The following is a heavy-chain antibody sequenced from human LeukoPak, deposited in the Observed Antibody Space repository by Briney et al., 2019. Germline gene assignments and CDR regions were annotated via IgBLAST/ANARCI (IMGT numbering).Heavy chain of an antibody. CDR2: IIPILGIA. D-gene: IGHD3-10*01. J-gene: IGHJ4*02. CDR1: GGTFSSYA. Sequence: SVKVSCKASGGTFSSYAISWVRQAPGQGLEWMGRIIPILGIANYAQKFQGRVTITADKSTSTAYMELSSLRSEDTAVYYCAREDYYGSGSYYKFLASGHTFDYWGQGTLVTVSS. CDR3: AREDYYGSGSYYKFLASGHTFDY. V-gene: IGHV1-69*04.